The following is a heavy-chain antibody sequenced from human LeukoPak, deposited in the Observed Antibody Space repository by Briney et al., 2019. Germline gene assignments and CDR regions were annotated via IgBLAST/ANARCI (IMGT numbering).Heavy chain of an antibody. CDR2: ISSSSSYI. J-gene: IGHJ6*03. CDR3: ARGEAAAANYMDV. V-gene: IGHV3-21*01. CDR1: GFTFSSYS. Sequence: GGSLRLSCAASGFTFSSYSMNWVRQAPGKGLEWVSSISSSSSYIYYADSVKGRFTISRDNAKNSLYLQMNSLRAEDTAVYYCARGEAAAANYMDVWGKGTTVTVSS. D-gene: IGHD6-13*01.